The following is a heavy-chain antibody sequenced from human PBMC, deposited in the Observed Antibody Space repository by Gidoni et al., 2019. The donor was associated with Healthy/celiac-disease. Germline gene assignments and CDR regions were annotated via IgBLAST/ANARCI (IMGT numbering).Heavy chain of an antibody. D-gene: IGHD2-2*01. V-gene: IGHV3-13*01. CDR2: IGTAGDT. CDR1: GFTFSSYA. J-gene: IGHJ6*03. Sequence: EVQLVESGGGLVQPGGSLRLSCAASGFTFSSYALHWVRQATGKGLEWVSAIGTAGDTYYPGSVKGRFTISRENAKNSLYLQMNSLRAGDTAVYYCARGGKDCSSTSCYEDYYYYYMDVWGKGTTVTVSS. CDR3: ARGGKDCSSTSCYEDYYYYYMDV.